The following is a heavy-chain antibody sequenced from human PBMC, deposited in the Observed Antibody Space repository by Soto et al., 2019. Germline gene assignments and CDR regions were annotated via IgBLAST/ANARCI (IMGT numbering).Heavy chain of an antibody. J-gene: IGHJ3*02. Sequence: PGESLKIYCKGSGYSFTSYWISWVRQMPGKGLEWMGRIDPSDSYTNYSPSFQGHVTISADKSISTAYLQWSSLKASDTAMYYCARTSLRYFDWSPQNAFDIWGQGTMVTVSS. D-gene: IGHD3-9*01. CDR2: IDPSDSYT. V-gene: IGHV5-10-1*01. CDR1: GYSFTSYW. CDR3: ARTSLRYFDWSPQNAFDI.